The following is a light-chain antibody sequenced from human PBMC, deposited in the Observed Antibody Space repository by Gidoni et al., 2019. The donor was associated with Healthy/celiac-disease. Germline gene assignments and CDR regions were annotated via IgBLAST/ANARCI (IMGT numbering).Light chain of an antibody. CDR3: QVWDSSSDLVV. Sequence: SYVLTQPPSVSVAPGKTARTACGGNNIGSKSVHWYQQKPGQAPVLVIYYDSDRPSGLPERFSGSNSGNTATLTISRVEAGDEADYYCQVWDSSSDLVVFGGGTKLTVL. CDR2: YDS. J-gene: IGLJ2*01. V-gene: IGLV3-21*04. CDR1: NIGSKS.